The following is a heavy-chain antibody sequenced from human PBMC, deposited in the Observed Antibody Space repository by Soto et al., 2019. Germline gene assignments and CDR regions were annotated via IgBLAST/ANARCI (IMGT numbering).Heavy chain of an antibody. V-gene: IGHV2-70*01. Sequence: GSGPTLVNPTQTLTLTCTFSGFSLSTSGMCVSWIRQPPGKALEWLALIDWDDDKYYSTSLKTRLTISKDTSKNQVVLTMTNMDPVDTATYYCARTTTYYYDSSGYYWNWFDPWGQGTLVTVSS. CDR2: IDWDDDK. CDR1: GFSLSTSGMC. CDR3: ARTTTYYYDSSGYYWNWFDP. D-gene: IGHD3-22*01. J-gene: IGHJ5*02.